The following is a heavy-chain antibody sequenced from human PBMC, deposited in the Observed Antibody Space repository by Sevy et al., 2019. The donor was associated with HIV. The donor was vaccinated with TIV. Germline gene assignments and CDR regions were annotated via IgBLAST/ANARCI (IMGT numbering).Heavy chain of an antibody. CDR1: GFTFSSYW. D-gene: IGHD2-15*01. J-gene: IGHJ4*02. CDR3: AKDISGCSGGSCYYFDY. CDR2: SNEDGSTT. V-gene: IGHV3-74*01. Sequence: GGSLRLSCAASGFTFSSYWMHWVRQAPGKGLVWVSRSNEDGSTTNYADSVKGRFTISRDNAKNTLYLQMNSLRAEDTALYYCAKDISGCSGGSCYYFDYWGQGALVTVSS.